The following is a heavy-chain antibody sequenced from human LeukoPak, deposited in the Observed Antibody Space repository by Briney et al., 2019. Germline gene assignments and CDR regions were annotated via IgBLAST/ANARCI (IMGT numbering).Heavy chain of an antibody. J-gene: IGHJ4*02. CDR2: IYHSGST. V-gene: IGHV4-38-2*01. CDR1: GYSISSGYY. D-gene: IGHD5-18*01. CDR3: QRGYSYGSFDY. Sequence: SETLSLTCAVSGYSISSGYYWGWIRQPPGKGLEWIGSIYHSGSTYYNPYLKSRVTISVDTSKNQFSLELSSVTAADTAVYYCQRGYSYGSFDYWGQGTLVTVSS.